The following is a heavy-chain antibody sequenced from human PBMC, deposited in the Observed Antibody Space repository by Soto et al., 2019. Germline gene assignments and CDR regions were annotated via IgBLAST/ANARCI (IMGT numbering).Heavy chain of an antibody. CDR3: ARFVLGGPYDSSGWGKSYYYYYGMDV. CDR2: ISSSSSYT. D-gene: IGHD3-22*01. CDR1: GFTFSDYY. V-gene: IGHV3-11*06. J-gene: IGHJ6*02. Sequence: GSLRLSCAASGFTFSDYYMSWIRQAPGKGLEWVSYISSSSSYTNYADSVKGRFTISRDNAKNSLYLQMNSLRAEDTAVYYCARFVLGGPYDSSGWGKSYYYYYGMDVWGQGTTVTVSS.